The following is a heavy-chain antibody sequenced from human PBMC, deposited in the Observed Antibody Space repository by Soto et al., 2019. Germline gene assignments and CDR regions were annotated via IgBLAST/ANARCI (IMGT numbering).Heavy chain of an antibody. Sequence: GGSLRLSCAASGFTFSNYAVTWVRQAPGKGLEWVSTISGSGGSTYYADSVKGRFTISRDNSKNTLYLQMNSLRAEDTAVYYCAKDQGSSWYEIDYWGQGTRVTVSS. CDR3: AKDQGSSWYEIDY. CDR1: GFTFSNYA. CDR2: ISGSGGST. V-gene: IGHV3-23*01. D-gene: IGHD6-13*01. J-gene: IGHJ4*02.